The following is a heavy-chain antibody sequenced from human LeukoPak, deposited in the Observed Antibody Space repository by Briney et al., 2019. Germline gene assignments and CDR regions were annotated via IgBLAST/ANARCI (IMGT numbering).Heavy chain of an antibody. CDR3: ARRDHCGGDCATYYYYYGMDV. CDR2: FIPIFGTA. J-gene: IGHJ6*02. D-gene: IGHD2-21*02. V-gene: IGHV1-69*13. Sequence: SVKVSCKASGGTFSSYAISWVRQAPGQGLEWMGGFIPIFGTANYAQKFQGGVTITADESTSTAYMELSSLRSEDTAVYYCARRDHCGGDCATYYYYYGMDVWGQGTTVTVSS. CDR1: GGTFSSYA.